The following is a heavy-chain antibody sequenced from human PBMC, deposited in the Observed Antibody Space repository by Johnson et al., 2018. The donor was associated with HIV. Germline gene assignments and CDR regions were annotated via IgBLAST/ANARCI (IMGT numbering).Heavy chain of an antibody. V-gene: IGHV3-20*04. CDR3: ARERLLTWGRSDAFDI. Sequence: VQLVESGGGLVQPGGSLRLSCAASGFIFDDYGMSWVRQAPGKGLEWVSGINWIGGSTGYADSVKGRFTISRDNAKNSLYLQMNSLGAEDTALYYCARERLLTWGRSDAFDIWGQGTMVTVSS. J-gene: IGHJ3*02. CDR1: GFIFDDYG. D-gene: IGHD3-16*01. CDR2: INWIGGST.